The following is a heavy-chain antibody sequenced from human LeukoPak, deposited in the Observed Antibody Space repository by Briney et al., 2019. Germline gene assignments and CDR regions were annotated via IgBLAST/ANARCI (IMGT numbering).Heavy chain of an antibody. CDR1: GFTFSRYA. D-gene: IGHD3-16*01. CDR2: ISNNGGST. V-gene: IGHV3-64D*09. CDR3: VKRGGFEADAAFDI. J-gene: IGHJ3*02. Sequence: GGSLRLSCSASGFTFSRYAIHWVRQAPGKGLEYVSAISNNGGSTYYADSVMGRFTISRDNSKNTLYLQMSSLRTEDTAAYYCVKRGGFEADAAFDIWGQGTMVTVSS.